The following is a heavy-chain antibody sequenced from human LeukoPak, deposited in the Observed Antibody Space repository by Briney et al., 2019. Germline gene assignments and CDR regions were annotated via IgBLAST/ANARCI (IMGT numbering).Heavy chain of an antibody. Sequence: GGSLRLSCAASGFTFSYYTMHWVRQAPGKGLEWVAVISYDRSNEYYADSVKGRFTISRDNSKNTLYLQMNSLRVEDTAVYYCARVLNYYDSSGYYFSYWGQGTLVTVSS. D-gene: IGHD3-22*01. CDR2: ISYDRSNE. J-gene: IGHJ4*02. CDR1: GFTFSYYT. V-gene: IGHV3-30-3*01. CDR3: ARVLNYYDSSGYYFSY.